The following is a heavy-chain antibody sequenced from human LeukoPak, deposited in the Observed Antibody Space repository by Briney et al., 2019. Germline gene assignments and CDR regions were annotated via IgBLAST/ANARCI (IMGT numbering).Heavy chain of an antibody. J-gene: IGHJ4*02. CDR3: ARAHCSSTSCYFDY. CDR2: IYTSGST. Sequence: PSETLSLTCTVSGVSISSYYWSWIRQPAGKGLEWIGRIYTSGSTNYNPSLKSRVTMSVDTSKNQFSLKLSSVTAADTAVYYCARAHCSSTSCYFDYWGQGTLVTVSS. D-gene: IGHD2-2*01. CDR1: GVSISSYY. V-gene: IGHV4-4*07.